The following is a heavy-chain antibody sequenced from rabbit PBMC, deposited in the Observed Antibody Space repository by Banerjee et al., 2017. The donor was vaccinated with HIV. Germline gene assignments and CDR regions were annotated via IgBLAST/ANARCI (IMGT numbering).Heavy chain of an antibody. D-gene: IGHD4-1*01. J-gene: IGHJ3*01. V-gene: IGHV1S45*01. CDR1: GFDFSDYW. Sequence: QEHLEESGGGLVKPGGSLTLSCKASGFDFSDYWTCWVRQAPGKGLEWIACIYTGSGGYTYYASWATGRFTISKTSSTTVDLKMTSLTDADTASYFCARDLAGVIGWNFGWWGQGTLVTVS. CDR3: ARDLAGVIGWNFGW. CDR2: IYTGSGGYT.